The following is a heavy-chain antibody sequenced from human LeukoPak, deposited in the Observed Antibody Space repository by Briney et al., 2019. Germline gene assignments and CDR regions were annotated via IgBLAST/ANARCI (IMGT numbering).Heavy chain of an antibody. CDR1: GYTLTELS. J-gene: IGHJ4*02. Sequence: VASVKVSCKVSGYTLTELSMHWVRQAPGKGLEWMGGFDPEDGETIYAQKFQGRVTMTEDTSTDTAYMELSSLRSEDTAVYYCSPRYYYDSSGYIDYWGQGTLVTVSS. CDR2: FDPEDGET. D-gene: IGHD3-22*01. CDR3: SPRYYYDSSGYIDY. V-gene: IGHV1-24*01.